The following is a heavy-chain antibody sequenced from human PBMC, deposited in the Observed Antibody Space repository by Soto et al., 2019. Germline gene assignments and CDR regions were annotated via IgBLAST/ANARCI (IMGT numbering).Heavy chain of an antibody. CDR2: IYYSGST. Sequence: PSETLSLTCTVAGGSIRSGDYYWSWIRQHPGKGLEWIGYIYYSGSTYYNPSLKSRVTISVDTSKNQFSLKLSSVTAADTAVYYCARDRVRFPGSGISYGMDVWGQGTTVTVSS. CDR3: ARDRVRFPGSGISYGMDV. CDR1: GGSIRSGDYY. V-gene: IGHV4-30-4*08. J-gene: IGHJ6*02. D-gene: IGHD3-10*01.